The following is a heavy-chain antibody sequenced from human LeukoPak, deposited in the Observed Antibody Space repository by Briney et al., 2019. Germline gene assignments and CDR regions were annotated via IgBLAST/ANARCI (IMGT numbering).Heavy chain of an antibody. Sequence: SETLSLTCAVSGESFSAYFWNWIRQAPGKPLEYIGEINHRGSSHSNPYLPPRITLSVDTSKKHFSLKLTSVTAAGTAVYFCARGSSFDGYCSAGACDAGYYDSWGQGTPVTVSS. D-gene: IGHD2-15*01. V-gene: IGHV4-34*01. J-gene: IGHJ4*02. CDR1: GESFSAYF. CDR2: INHRGSS. CDR3: ARGSSFDGYCSAGACDAGYYDS.